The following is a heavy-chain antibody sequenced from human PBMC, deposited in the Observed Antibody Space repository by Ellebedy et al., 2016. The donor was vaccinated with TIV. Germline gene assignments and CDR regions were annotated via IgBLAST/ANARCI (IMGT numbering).Heavy chain of an antibody. CDR3: ARDPAPYGSGSPGWFDP. Sequence: MPGGSLRLSCTVSGGSISSYYGSWIRQPPGKGLEWIGYIYYSGSTNYNPSLKSRVTISVDTSKNQFSLKLSSVTAADTAVYYCARDPAPYGSGSPGWFDPWGQGTLVTVSS. D-gene: IGHD3-10*01. V-gene: IGHV4-59*01. CDR2: IYYSGST. CDR1: GGSISSYY. J-gene: IGHJ5*02.